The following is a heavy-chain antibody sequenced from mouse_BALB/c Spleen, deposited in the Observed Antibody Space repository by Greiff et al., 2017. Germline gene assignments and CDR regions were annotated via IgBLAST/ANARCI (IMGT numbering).Heavy chain of an antibody. V-gene: IGHV5-17*02. Sequence: EVMLVESGGGLVQPGGSRKLSCAASGFTFSSFGMHWVRQAPEKGLEWVAYISSGSSTIYYADTVKGRFTISRDNPKNTLFLQMTSLRSEDTAMYYCARSGKSRAMIMGTFDYWGQGTTLTVSS. CDR3: ARSGKSRAMIMGTFDY. D-gene: IGHD2-4*01. J-gene: IGHJ2*01. CDR2: ISSGSSTI. CDR1: GFTFSSFG.